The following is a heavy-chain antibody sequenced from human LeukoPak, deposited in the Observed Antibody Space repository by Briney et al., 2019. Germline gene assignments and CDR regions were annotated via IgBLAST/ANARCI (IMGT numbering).Heavy chain of an antibody. CDR2: ISGSGCRT. J-gene: IGHJ5*02. V-gene: IGHV3-23*01. CDR3: AKLNSDSRRWFDP. Sequence: GGSLRLSCAASGFTFSSYAMSWVRQAPGKGREWVSTISGSGCRTYYADCVKGRFTVSRENCKNTVDLQMNSLRAEDTAVYYCAKLNSDSRRWFDPWGQGTLVTVSS. CDR1: GFTFSSYA. D-gene: IGHD6-13*01.